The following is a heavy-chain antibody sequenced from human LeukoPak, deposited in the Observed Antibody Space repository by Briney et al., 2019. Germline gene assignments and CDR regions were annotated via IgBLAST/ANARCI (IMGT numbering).Heavy chain of an antibody. CDR1: GITLRNCA. CDR2: ISGSGGNI. J-gene: IGHJ4*02. V-gene: IGHV3-23*01. CDR3: AILYDDSGY. Sequence: GGSLRLSCVGSGITLRNCAISWVRQAPGKGLEWVSAISGSGGNIYYADSVKGRFTISRDISMNTVYLQMNSLRAVDTAVYYCAILYDDSGYWGQGTLVTVSS. D-gene: IGHD4-17*01.